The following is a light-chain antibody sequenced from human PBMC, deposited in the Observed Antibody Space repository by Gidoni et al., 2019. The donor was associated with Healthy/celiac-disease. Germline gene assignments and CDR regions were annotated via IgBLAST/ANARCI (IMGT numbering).Light chain of an antibody. Sequence: TQSPSSLSASVGDRVTITCRASQGISNSLAWYQQKPGKAPKLLLYAASRLESGVPSRFSGSGSGTDYTLTISSLQPEDFATYYCQQYYSTRPYTFGQGTKLEIK. V-gene: IGKV1-NL1*01. J-gene: IGKJ2*01. CDR2: AAS. CDR1: QGISNS. CDR3: QQYYSTRPYT.